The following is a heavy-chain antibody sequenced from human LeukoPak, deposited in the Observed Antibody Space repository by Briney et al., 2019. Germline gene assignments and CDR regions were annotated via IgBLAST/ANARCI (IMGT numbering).Heavy chain of an antibody. CDR3: AREASMRSSDY. CDR2: ISTSGST. CDR1: GGSISSYY. Sequence: PSETLSLTCTVSGGSISSYYWSWIRQPAGKGLEWIGRISTSGSTNYNPSLKSRVTMSGDTSKNQFSLKLTSVTAADTAVYYCAREASMRSSDYWGQGTLVTVSS. V-gene: IGHV4-4*07. D-gene: IGHD2/OR15-2a*01. J-gene: IGHJ4*02.